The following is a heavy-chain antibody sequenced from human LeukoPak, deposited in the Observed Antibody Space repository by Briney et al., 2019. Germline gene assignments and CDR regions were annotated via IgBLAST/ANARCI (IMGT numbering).Heavy chain of an antibody. V-gene: IGHV3-21*01. CDR2: ISSSSSYI. CDR3: ARLVVVAPYAFDI. J-gene: IGHJ3*02. D-gene: IGHD3-22*01. Sequence: GGSLRLSCAAYGFTFSSYSMNWVRQAPGKGLEWVSSISSSSSYIYYADSVKGRFTISRDNAKNSLYLQMNSLRAEDTAVYYCARLVVVAPYAFDIWGQGTMVTVSS. CDR1: GFTFSSYS.